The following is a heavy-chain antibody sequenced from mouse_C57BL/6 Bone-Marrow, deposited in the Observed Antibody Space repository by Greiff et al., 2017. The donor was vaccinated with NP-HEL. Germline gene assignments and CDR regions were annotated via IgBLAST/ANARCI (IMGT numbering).Heavy chain of an antibody. D-gene: IGHD1-1*01. Sequence: QVQLQQPGAELVKPGASVKVSCKASGYTFTSYWMHWVKQRPGQGLEWIGRIHPSDSDTNYNQKFKGKATLTVDKSSSTAYMQLSSLTSEDSAVYYCALLSYYYGSKDWYFDVWGTGTTVTASS. J-gene: IGHJ1*03. CDR2: IHPSDSDT. CDR1: GYTFTSYW. CDR3: ALLSYYYGSKDWYFDV. V-gene: IGHV1-74*01.